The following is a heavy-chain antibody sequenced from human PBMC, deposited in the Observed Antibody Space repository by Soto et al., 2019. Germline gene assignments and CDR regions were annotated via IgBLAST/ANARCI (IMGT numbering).Heavy chain of an antibody. CDR2: ISNDGTVK. CDR1: GFTFRSYD. CDR3: ASKTIDDFDY. D-gene: IGHD3-3*01. Sequence: GGSLRLSCRASGFTFRSYDMSWVRQAPGKGLEWVSVISNDGTVKNYGDSVNGRVTISRDNSKNTLFLEMSSLRVEDTALYYCASKTIDDFDYWGQGALVTVSS. V-gene: IGHV3-33*01. J-gene: IGHJ4*02.